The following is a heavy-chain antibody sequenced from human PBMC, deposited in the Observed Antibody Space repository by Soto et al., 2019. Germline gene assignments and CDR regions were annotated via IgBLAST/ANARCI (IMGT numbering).Heavy chain of an antibody. J-gene: IGHJ4*02. V-gene: IGHV4-39*01. D-gene: IGHD6-13*01. CDR3: AILYIAAAGTGY. CDR1: GGSISSSSYY. Sequence: SETLSLTCTVSGGSISSSSYYWGWIRQPPGKGLEWIGSIYYSGSTYYNPSLKSRVTISVDTSKNQFSLKLSSVTAADTAVYYCAILYIAAAGTGYWGQGTLVTVSS. CDR2: IYYSGST.